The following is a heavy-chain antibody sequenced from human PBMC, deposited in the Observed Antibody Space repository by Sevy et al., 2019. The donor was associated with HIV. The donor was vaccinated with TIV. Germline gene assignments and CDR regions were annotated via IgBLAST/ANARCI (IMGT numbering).Heavy chain of an antibody. CDR2: ISGLSNYK. V-gene: IGHV3-21*01. D-gene: IGHD4-17*01. CDR1: GFTFTDFY. J-gene: IGHJ3*02. Sequence: GGCLRLSCAASGFTFTDFYLNWVRQAPGKGLEWVSSISGLSNYKFYADSMKGRFTISRYNAENSIYLQMNSLRAEDTAVYFCARRGPSTVHDAFDIWGQGTMVTVSS. CDR3: ARRGPSTVHDAFDI.